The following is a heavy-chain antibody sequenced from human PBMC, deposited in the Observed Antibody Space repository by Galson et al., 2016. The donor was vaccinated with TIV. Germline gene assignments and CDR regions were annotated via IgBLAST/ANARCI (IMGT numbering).Heavy chain of an antibody. V-gene: IGHV3-49*03. CDR2: ITSKTYGATT. J-gene: IGHJ3*02. Sequence: SLRLSCAASGFTFGHYAVNWFRQAPGKGLEWVGFITSKTYGATTEYAASGKGRFTISRYDSRNIAYLQMNSPKAEDTTVYYSTRTAMGTTRNAFDIWGPGTVVTVSS. D-gene: IGHD1/OR15-1a*01. CDR3: TRTAMGTTRNAFDI. CDR1: GFTFGHYA.